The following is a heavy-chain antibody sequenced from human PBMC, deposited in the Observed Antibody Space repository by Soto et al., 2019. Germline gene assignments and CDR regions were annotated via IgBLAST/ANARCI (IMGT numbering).Heavy chain of an antibody. CDR2: INSDGSST. CDR3: ARGGLFDDAFDI. J-gene: IGHJ3*02. V-gene: IGHV3-74*01. CDR1: GFTFSSYW. D-gene: IGHD3-22*01. Sequence: EVQLVESGGGLVQPGGSLRLSCAASGFTFSSYWMHWVRQAPGKGLVLVSRINSDGSSTSYADSVKGRFTISRDNAKNTLYLQMNSLRAEDTAVYYCARGGLFDDAFDIWGQGTMVTVSS.